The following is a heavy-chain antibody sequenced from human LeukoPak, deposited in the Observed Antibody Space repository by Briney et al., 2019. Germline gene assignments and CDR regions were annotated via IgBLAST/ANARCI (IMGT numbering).Heavy chain of an antibody. D-gene: IGHD2-2*01. CDR1: GFIFNNYA. CDR3: ARVVPAAIPSGYYYYYMDV. CDR2: ISYDGSTK. Sequence: GGSLRLSCATSGFIFNNYAMHWVRQAPGKGLEWVAVISYDGSTKYYADSVKGRFTISRDKSKNTLYLQMNSLRAEDTAVYYCARVVPAAIPSGYYYYYMDVWGKGTTVTVSS. J-gene: IGHJ6*03. V-gene: IGHV3-30-3*01.